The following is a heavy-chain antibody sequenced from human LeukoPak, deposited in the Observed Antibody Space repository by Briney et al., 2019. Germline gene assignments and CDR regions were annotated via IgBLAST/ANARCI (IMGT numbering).Heavy chain of an antibody. CDR2: INHSGST. V-gene: IGHV4-34*01. CDR1: GGSIRSYY. D-gene: IGHD2-2*01. CDR3: ARAGDSTPSKGAFDI. J-gene: IGHJ3*02. Sequence: SETLSLTCSVSGGSIRSYYWSWIRQPPGKGLEWIGEINHSGSTNYNPSLKSRVTISVDTSKNQFSLKLSSVTAADTAVYYCARAGDSTPSKGAFDIWGQGTMVTVSS.